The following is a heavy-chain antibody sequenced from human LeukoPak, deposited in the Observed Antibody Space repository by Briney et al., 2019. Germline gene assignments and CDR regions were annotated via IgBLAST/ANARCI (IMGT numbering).Heavy chain of an antibody. CDR1: NYIFASYG. Sequence: ASVKVPCKTSNYIFASYGISWLRQAPGQGLEWMGWISTYNGDTKFAQNLQGRLTVTTDTSTRTVYMELRSLRSDDTAVYYCARAGRTSTGVFDNWGQGTLVTVPS. CDR3: ARAGRTSTGVFDN. V-gene: IGHV1-18*04. J-gene: IGHJ4*02. D-gene: IGHD2-2*01. CDR2: ISTYNGDT.